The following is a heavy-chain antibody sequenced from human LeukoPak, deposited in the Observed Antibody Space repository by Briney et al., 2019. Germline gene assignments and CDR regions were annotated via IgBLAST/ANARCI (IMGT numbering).Heavy chain of an antibody. D-gene: IGHD3-22*01. J-gene: IGHJ4*02. CDR1: GYIFSTYW. Sequence: GESLKISCKGSGYIFSTYWIGWVRQLPGKGLEWMGIIYPGDSDTRYSPSFQGQVTISADKSISAAYLQWSSLKASGTAMYYCARLNDYDSSGYYYVADYWGQGTLVTVSS. CDR2: IYPGDSDT. V-gene: IGHV5-51*01. CDR3: ARLNDYDSSGYYYVADY.